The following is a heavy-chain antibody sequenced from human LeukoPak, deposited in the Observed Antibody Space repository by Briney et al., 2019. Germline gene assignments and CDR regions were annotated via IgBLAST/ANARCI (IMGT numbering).Heavy chain of an antibody. V-gene: IGHV3-21*01. D-gene: IGHD6-13*01. CDR1: GFTFSDYS. Sequence: GGSLRLSCAASGFTFSDYSINWVRQAPETGLEWVSSISSSSSYIYYADSVKGRFTISRDNTKNSLYLQMNSLRAEDTAVYYCARGGIAAAGTLGYWGQGTLVTVSS. J-gene: IGHJ4*02. CDR3: ARGGIAAAGTLGY. CDR2: ISSSSSYI.